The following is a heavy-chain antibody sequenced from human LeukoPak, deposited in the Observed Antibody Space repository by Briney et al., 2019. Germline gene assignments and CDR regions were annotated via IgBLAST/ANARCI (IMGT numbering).Heavy chain of an antibody. V-gene: IGHV4-34*01. J-gene: IGHJ4*01. D-gene: IGHD3-3*01. Sequence: SETLSLTCAVYGGSFSGYYWSWIRQPPGKGLEWIGEINHSGSTNYNPSLKSRVTISVDTSKNQFSLKLSSVTAADTAVYYCARARYYDFWSGYSRAFDYWGHGTLVTVSS. CDR1: GGSFSGYY. CDR3: ARARYYDFWSGYSRAFDY. CDR2: INHSGST.